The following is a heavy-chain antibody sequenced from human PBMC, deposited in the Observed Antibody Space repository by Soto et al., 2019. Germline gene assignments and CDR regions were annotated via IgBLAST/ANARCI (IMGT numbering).Heavy chain of an antibody. V-gene: IGHV1-8*01. CDR3: ARGHIVLVPAAMSVYYYYGMDV. Sequence: QVQLVQSGAEVKKPGASVKVSCKASGYTFTSYDINWVRQATGQGLEWMGWMNPNSGNTGYAQKFQGSVTMTRNTSISTAYMELSSLRSEDTAVYYCARGHIVLVPAAMSVYYYYGMDVWGQGTTVTVSS. D-gene: IGHD2-2*01. CDR1: GYTFTSYD. J-gene: IGHJ6*02. CDR2: MNPNSGNT.